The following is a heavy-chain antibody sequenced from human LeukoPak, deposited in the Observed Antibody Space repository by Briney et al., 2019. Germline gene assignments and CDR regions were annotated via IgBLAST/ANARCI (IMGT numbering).Heavy chain of an antibody. CDR1: GFTFSSAA. CDR2: ITSHGGST. V-gene: IGHV3-64*01. J-gene: IGHJ4*02. Sequence: PGGSLRLSCEASGFTFSSAAMTWVRQAPGKGLEYVSAITSHGGSTYYANSVKGRFTVSRDNSKNTLFLQMGSLRAEDMAVYYCATFGEIFSYWGQGTLVTVSS. D-gene: IGHD3-10*01. CDR3: ATFGEIFSY.